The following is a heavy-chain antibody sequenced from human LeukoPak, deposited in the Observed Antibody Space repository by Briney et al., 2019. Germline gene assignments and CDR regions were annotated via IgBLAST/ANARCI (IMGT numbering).Heavy chain of an antibody. Sequence: PGGSLRLSCAASGFTVSSNYMSWVRQAPGKGLEWVSVISSSGSTYYSDSVKGRFTISRENSKNTLYLQMNSLRAEDTAVYYCARDKPPPYYYDSSGIFDYWGQGTLVTVSS. CDR1: GFTVSSNY. D-gene: IGHD3-22*01. CDR3: ARDKPPPYYYDSSGIFDY. J-gene: IGHJ4*02. CDR2: ISSSGST. V-gene: IGHV3-53*01.